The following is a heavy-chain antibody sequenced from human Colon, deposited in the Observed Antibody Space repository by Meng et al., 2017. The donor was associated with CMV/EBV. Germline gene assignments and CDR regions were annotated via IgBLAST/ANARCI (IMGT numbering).Heavy chain of an antibody. CDR3: ARTTWIQVLDF. D-gene: IGHD5-18*01. CDR1: GFSFSGSW. J-gene: IGHJ4*02. Sequence: GESLKISCAASGFSFSGSWMTWVRQAPGRGLEWVANINEDGSETSYVASVRGRFTISRDNARGSLFLHMKSLRAEDTAMYYCARTTWIQVLDFWGQGALVTVSS. V-gene: IGHV3-7*01. CDR2: INEDGSET.